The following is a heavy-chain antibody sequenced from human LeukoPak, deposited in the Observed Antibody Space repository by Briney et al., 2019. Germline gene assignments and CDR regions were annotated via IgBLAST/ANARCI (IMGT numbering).Heavy chain of an antibody. CDR3: AKYLTQQLVAHFDY. Sequence: GGSLRLSCAASGFTFSSYAMGWVRQAPGKGLEWVSAISGSGGSTYYADSVKGRFTISRDNSKNTLYLQMNSLRAEDTAVYYCAKYLTQQLVAHFDYWGQGTLVTVSS. CDR2: ISGSGGST. D-gene: IGHD6-13*01. CDR1: GFTFSSYA. V-gene: IGHV3-23*01. J-gene: IGHJ4*02.